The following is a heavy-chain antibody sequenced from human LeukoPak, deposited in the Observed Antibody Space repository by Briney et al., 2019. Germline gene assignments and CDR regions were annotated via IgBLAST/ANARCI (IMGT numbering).Heavy chain of an antibody. V-gene: IGHV4-59*01. CDR1: GGSISGYY. D-gene: IGHD2-15*01. CDR3: ARGAAATRDY. CDR2: IHYSGST. Sequence: SETVSLTCTVSGGSISGYYWSWIRQPPGKGLEWIGYIHYSGSTDYNPSLKSRVTISVDTSKNQFSLKLTSVTAADTAVYYCARGAAATRDYWGQGILVTVS. J-gene: IGHJ4*02.